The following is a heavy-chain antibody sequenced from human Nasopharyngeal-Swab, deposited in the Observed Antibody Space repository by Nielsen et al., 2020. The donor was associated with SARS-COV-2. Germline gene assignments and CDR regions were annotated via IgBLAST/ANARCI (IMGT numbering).Heavy chain of an antibody. Sequence: SYTLSLTCTVCGGSISSYYWSWIRQPPGKGLEWIGYIYYSGSTNYNPSLKSRVTISVDTSKNQFSLKLSSVTAADTAIYYCARDGRSSWYFDLWGRGTLVTVSS. CDR1: GGSISSYY. CDR3: ARDGRSSWYFDL. CDR2: IYYSGST. V-gene: IGHV4-59*01. J-gene: IGHJ2*01.